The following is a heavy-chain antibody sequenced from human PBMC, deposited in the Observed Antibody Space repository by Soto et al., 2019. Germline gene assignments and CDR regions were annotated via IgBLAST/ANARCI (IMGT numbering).Heavy chain of an antibody. D-gene: IGHD6-6*01. J-gene: IGHJ4*02. V-gene: IGHV4-59*01. Sequence: SGTLSLTCSVSGGSIINYYWSWIRQPPGKGLEWIGYIHYSGSTNYSPSLKSRVTISVDTSQNHFSLKVTSVTAADTAVYYCARVRGIAALDYWGQGTLVTVSS. CDR3: ARVRGIAALDY. CDR1: GGSIINYY. CDR2: IHYSGST.